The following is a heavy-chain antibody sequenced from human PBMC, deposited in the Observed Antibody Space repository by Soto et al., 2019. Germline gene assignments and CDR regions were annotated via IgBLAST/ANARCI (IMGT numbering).Heavy chain of an antibody. CDR3: AKSLDIHYKNWFDP. Sequence: EVQILESGGSLVQPGGSLRLFCAASGFTFSSAAMNWVRQAPGKGLEWVSIISGSDSRTYYADSVKGRFTISRDNSKNTLYLDMNSLRAEDTAVYYCAKSLDIHYKNWFDPWGQGTLVTVSS. D-gene: IGHD4-4*01. V-gene: IGHV3-23*01. CDR1: GFTFSSAA. J-gene: IGHJ5*02. CDR2: ISGSDSRT.